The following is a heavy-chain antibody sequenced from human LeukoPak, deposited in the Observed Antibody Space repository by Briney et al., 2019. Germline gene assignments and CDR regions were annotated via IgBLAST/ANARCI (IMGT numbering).Heavy chain of an antibody. D-gene: IGHD6-13*01. CDR2: IYYSGST. J-gene: IGHJ4*02. CDR3: ARTVAAAGLGYFDY. CDR1: GGSISSYY. Sequence: PETLSLTCTVSGGSISSYYWSWIRQPPGKGLEWIGYIYYSGSTNYNPSLKSRVTISVDTSKNQFSLKLSSVTAADTAVYYCARTVAAAGLGYFDYWGQGTLVTVSS. V-gene: IGHV4-59*01.